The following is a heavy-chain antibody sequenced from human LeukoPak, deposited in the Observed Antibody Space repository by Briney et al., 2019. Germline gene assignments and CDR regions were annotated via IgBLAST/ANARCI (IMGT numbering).Heavy chain of an antibody. J-gene: IGHJ6*02. Sequence: GGSLRLSCAASGFTFSSYAMHWVRQAPGKGLEWVAVISYDGSNKYYADSVKGRFTISRDNSKNTLYLQMNSLRAEDTAVYYCARDRTAVAGSTLYYYGMDVWGQGTTVTVSS. D-gene: IGHD6-19*01. CDR2: ISYDGSNK. CDR1: GFTFSSYA. CDR3: ARDRTAVAGSTLYYYGMDV. V-gene: IGHV3-30-3*01.